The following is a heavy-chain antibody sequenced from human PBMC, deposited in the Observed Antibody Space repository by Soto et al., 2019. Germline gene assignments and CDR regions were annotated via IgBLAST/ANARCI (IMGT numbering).Heavy chain of an antibody. CDR3: ARGVGYCSGGSCYPGGSLDY. D-gene: IGHD2-15*01. CDR1: GGSISSYY. CDR2: IYYSGST. J-gene: IGHJ4*02. Sequence: SETLSLTCTVSGGSISSYYWSWIRQPPGKGLEWIGYIYYSGSTNYNPYLKSRVTISVDTSKNQFDLKLSSVTAADTAVYYGARGVGYCSGGSCYPGGSLDYWGQGTLVTVSS. V-gene: IGHV4-59*01.